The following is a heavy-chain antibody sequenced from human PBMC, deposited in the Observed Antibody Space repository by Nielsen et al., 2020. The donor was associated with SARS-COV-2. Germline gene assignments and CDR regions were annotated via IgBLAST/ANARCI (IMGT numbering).Heavy chain of an antibody. CDR2: ISYDGSNK. CDR1: GFTFSSYA. CDR3: AKESQYSGYDLYYYSYYGMDV. D-gene: IGHD5-12*01. Sequence: GGSLRLSCAASGFTFSSYAMHWVRQAPGKGLEWVAVISYDGSNKYYADSVKGRFTISRDGSDDTVHLQMDSLRVGDTAIYYCAKESQYSGYDLYYYSYYGMDVWGQGTTVTVSS. V-gene: IGHV3-30*04. J-gene: IGHJ6*02.